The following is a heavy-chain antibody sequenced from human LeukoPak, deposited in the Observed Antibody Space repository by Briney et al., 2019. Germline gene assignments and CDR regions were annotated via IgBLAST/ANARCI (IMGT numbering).Heavy chain of an antibody. J-gene: IGHJ4*02. CDR1: GFTFNNYG. D-gene: IGHD3-22*01. CDR2: IRYDGNKK. Sequence: GGSLRLSCAASGFTFNNYGIHWVRQAPGKGLEWVAFIRYDGNKKYYTDSVKGRFTITRDNSKNTLYLQMNSLRAEDTAVYYCAKDMDYDDVSGYYSGFDYWGQGTLVTVSS. CDR3: AKDMDYDDVSGYYSGFDY. V-gene: IGHV3-30*02.